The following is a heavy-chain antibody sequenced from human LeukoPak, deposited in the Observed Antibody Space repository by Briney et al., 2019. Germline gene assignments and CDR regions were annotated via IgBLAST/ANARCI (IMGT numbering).Heavy chain of an antibody. CDR1: GGSFSGYY. Sequence: SVTLSLTCAVYGGSFSGYYWSWIRPPPGQGLEWLGEINHSGSTNYNPSLKSRDTISVDTSKHQFSLKLSSVTAADTAVYYWARGPGELDLDYWGQGTLVTVSS. CDR3: ARGPGELDLDY. V-gene: IGHV4-34*01. CDR2: INHSGST. J-gene: IGHJ4*02. D-gene: IGHD1-26*01.